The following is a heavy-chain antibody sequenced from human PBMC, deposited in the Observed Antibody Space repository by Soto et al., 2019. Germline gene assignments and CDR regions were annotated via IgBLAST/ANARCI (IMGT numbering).Heavy chain of an antibody. V-gene: IGHV3-74*01. D-gene: IGHD3-16*01. J-gene: IGHJ3*02. Sequence: GGSLRLSCAASGFTFSSYWMHWVRQAPGKGLVWVSRINSDGSSTSYADSVKGRFTISRDNAKNTLYLQMNSLRAEDTAVYYCARGRRGEAFDIWGHGTMVTVSS. CDR1: GFTFSSYW. CDR2: INSDGSST. CDR3: ARGRRGEAFDI.